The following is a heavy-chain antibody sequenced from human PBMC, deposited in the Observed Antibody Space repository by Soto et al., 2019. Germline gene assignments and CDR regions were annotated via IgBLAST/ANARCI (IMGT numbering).Heavy chain of an antibody. CDR2: INSDGSIT. D-gene: IGHD1-7*01. Sequence: GSLRLSCAASGFTFSNYWMHWVRQAPGKGLVWVSRINSDGSITTYADSVKGRFTISRDNAKNTVYLQMNSLRADDTAVYYCASLDWNYDAWGQGTLVTVSS. CDR1: GFTFSNYW. J-gene: IGHJ5*02. CDR3: ASLDWNYDA. V-gene: IGHV3-74*01.